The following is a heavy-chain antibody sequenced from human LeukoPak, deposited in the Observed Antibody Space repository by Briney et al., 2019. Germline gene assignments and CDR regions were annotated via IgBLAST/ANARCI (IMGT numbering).Heavy chain of an antibody. CDR2: IKQDGSET. CDR1: GLTFSNFW. D-gene: IGHD3-22*01. Sequence: GGSLRLSCVASGLTFSNFWMTWLRQAPGKGLEWVANIKQDGSETYYLDSVRGRFTISRDNAKNSLYLQMNSLRAEDTAVYYCARDRYSSGSITPYYFDYWGQGTLVTVSS. J-gene: IGHJ4*02. V-gene: IGHV3-7*01. CDR3: ARDRYSSGSITPYYFDY.